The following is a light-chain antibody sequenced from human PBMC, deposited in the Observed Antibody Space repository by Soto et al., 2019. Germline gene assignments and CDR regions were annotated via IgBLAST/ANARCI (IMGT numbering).Light chain of an antibody. J-gene: IGLJ1*01. V-gene: IGLV2-14*01. CDR2: EVS. CDR3: SSKRTTASLV. CDR1: SSDVGAYNY. Sequence: QSALTQPASVSGSPGQTITISCTGTSSDVGAYNYVSWYQQHPGKAPKLMIYEVSNRPSGVSDCFSGSKSGNTASLTISGLQAAEEAEYSRSSKRTTASLVFGTGTKVTVL.